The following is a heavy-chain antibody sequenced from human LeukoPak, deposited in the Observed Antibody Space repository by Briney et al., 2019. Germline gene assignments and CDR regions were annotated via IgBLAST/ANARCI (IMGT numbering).Heavy chain of an antibody. CDR2: INPSGGST. Sequence: ASVKVSCKASGYTFTSYGISWVRQAPGQGLEWMGIINPSGGSTSYAKKFQGRVTMTRDMSTSTVYMELSSLRSEDTAVYYCARGNSDCSGGRCYGAFDISGQGTMVTVSS. J-gene: IGHJ3*02. D-gene: IGHD2-15*01. V-gene: IGHV1-46*01. CDR1: GYTFTSYG. CDR3: ARGNSDCSGGRCYGAFDI.